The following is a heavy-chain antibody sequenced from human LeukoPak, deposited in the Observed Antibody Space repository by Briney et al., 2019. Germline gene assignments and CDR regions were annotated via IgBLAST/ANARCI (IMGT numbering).Heavy chain of an antibody. CDR3: ARHRNVLLWFGELLPNWFDP. CDR1: GDSISSSNCY. J-gene: IGHJ5*02. V-gene: IGHV4-39*01. D-gene: IGHD3-10*01. CDR2: IYFSGGT. Sequence: PSETLSLTCTVSGDSISSSNCYWGWIRQPPGKGLEWIGSIYFSGGTYYNASLKSRVTISVDTSKNQFSLKLSSVTAADTAVYYCARHRNVLLWFGELLPNWFDPWGQGTLVTVSS.